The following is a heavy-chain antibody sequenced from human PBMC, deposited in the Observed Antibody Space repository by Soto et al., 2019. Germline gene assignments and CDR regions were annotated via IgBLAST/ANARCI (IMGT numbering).Heavy chain of an antibody. D-gene: IGHD6-19*01. CDR2: INAGNGNT. CDR1: GYTFTGYA. J-gene: IGHJ4*02. V-gene: IGHV1-3*01. Sequence: GASVKVSCKASGYTFTGYAMHWVRQAPGQRLEWMGWINAGNGNTKYSQKFQGRVTITRDTSASTAYMELSSLRSEDSAVYYCARAVAVPADFDYWGQGILVTVSS. CDR3: ARAVAVPADFDY.